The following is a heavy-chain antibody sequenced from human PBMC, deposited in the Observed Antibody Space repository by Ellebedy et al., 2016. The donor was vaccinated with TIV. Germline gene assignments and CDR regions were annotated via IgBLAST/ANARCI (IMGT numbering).Heavy chain of an antibody. CDR3: AKDRYTGSYLIPWGFDS. CDR1: GFAFGSYA. Sequence: GESLKISXETSGFAFGSYAMAWVRQGPGQGLERVSSMSGTGNSAYYADSVKGRFTISRDNSKNILYLHMDSLRAEDAALYFCAKDRYTGSYLIPWGFDSWGQGIRVTVSP. CDR2: MSGTGNSA. D-gene: IGHD1-26*01. J-gene: IGHJ4*02. V-gene: IGHV3-23*01.